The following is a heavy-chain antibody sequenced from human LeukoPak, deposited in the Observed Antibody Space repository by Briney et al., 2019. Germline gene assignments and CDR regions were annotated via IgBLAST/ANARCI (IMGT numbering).Heavy chain of an antibody. CDR3: ARRPDYGDY. CDR1: GFTFSSYG. J-gene: IGHJ4*02. V-gene: IGHV3-7*01. Sequence: GGSLRLSCAASGFTFSSYGMHWVRQAAGKGLEWVANIKQDGSEKYYVDSVKGRFTISRDNAKNSLYLQMNSLRAEDTAVYYCARRPDYGDYWGQGTLVTVSS. CDR2: IKQDGSEK.